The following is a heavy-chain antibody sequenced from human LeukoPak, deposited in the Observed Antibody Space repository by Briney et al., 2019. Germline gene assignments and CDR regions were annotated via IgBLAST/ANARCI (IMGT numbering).Heavy chain of an antibody. CDR2: ISSSGSGGNT. CDR3: ARSVRSRRDYFDY. Sequence: PGGSLRLSCAASGVTLSSYAMSWARQAPGKGLEWVSGISSSGSGGNTYYADSVKGRFTISRDSSKNTLFLHMNTLGAEDTAVYYCARSVRSRRDYFDYWGQGTLVTVSS. J-gene: IGHJ4*02. D-gene: IGHD3-10*01. CDR1: GVTLSSYA. V-gene: IGHV3-23*01.